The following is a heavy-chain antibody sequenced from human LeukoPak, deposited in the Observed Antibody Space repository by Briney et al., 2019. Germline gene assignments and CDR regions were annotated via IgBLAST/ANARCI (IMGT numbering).Heavy chain of an antibody. CDR1: GFTFSSYA. CDR3: AKVLGLGYCSGGSCYSGFDY. CDR2: ISGSGGST. V-gene: IGHV3-23*01. Sequence: HPGGSLRLSCAASGFTFSSYAMSWVRQAPGKGLEWVSAISGSGGSTYYADSVKGRFTISRDNSKKTLYLQMNSLRAEDTAVYYCAKVLGLGYCSGGSCYSGFDYWGQGTLVTVSS. D-gene: IGHD2-15*01. J-gene: IGHJ4*02.